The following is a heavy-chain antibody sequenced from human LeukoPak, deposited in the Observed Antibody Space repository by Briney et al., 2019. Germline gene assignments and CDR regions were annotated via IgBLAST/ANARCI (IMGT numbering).Heavy chain of an antibody. CDR2: IYPGDSDT. CDR3: ARPPSYYGDYFDY. J-gene: IGHJ4*02. CDR1: GYSFTSYW. V-gene: IGHV5-51*01. Sequence: GESLKISCKGSGYSFTSYWIGWVRQMPGKGLEWMGIIYPGDSDTRYSPSFQGQVTISADKSISTAYLQWSSLKASDTAVYYCARPPSYYGDYFDYWGQGTLVTVSS. D-gene: IGHD4-17*01.